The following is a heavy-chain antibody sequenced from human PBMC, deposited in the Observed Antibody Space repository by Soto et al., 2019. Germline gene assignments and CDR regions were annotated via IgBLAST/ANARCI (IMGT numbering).Heavy chain of an antibody. D-gene: IGHD6-13*01. CDR3: TRDLAAATSYGMDV. Sequence: EVQLVESGGGLVKPGGSLRLSCAASGFTFSPYTMNWVRQAPGKGLEWVSSISSKSSYIYYADSVKGRFTISRDNAKNSLYLLMNSLRAEDTAVYYCTRDLAAATSYGMDVW. CDR2: ISSKSSYI. J-gene: IGHJ6*01. CDR1: GFTFSPYT. V-gene: IGHV3-21*01.